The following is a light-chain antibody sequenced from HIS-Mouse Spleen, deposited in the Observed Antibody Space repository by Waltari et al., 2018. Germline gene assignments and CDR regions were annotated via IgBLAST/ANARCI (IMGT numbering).Light chain of an antibody. CDR1: SSDVGGYNY. CDR3: SSYTSSSTYV. J-gene: IGLJ1*01. V-gene: IGLV2-14*03. CDR2: DVS. Sequence: QSALTQPASVSGSPGQSITISCTGTSSDVGGYNYVSWYQQHPGKAPKLMIYDVSNRPSGVSNRCSCSKSGNTASLTISGLQAEDEADYYCSSYTSSSTYVFGTGTKVTVL.